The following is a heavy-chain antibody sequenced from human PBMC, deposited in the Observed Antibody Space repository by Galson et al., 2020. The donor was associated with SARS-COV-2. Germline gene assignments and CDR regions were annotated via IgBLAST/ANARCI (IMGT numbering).Heavy chain of an antibody. CDR3: ARDSALTAAMGTTVVRDYYYGMDV. Sequence: GGSLRLSCAASGFTFSDYYMSWIRQAPGKGLEWVSYISSSGSTIYYADSVKGRFTISRDNAKNSLYLQMNSLRAEDTAVYYCARDSALTAAMGTTVVRDYYYGMDVWGQGTTVTVSS. CDR2: ISSSGSTI. J-gene: IGHJ6*02. V-gene: IGHV3-11*01. D-gene: IGHD4-17*01. CDR1: GFTFSDYY.